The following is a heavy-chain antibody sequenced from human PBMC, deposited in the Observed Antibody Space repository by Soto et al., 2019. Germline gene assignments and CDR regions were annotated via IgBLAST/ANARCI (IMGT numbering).Heavy chain of an antibody. CDR1: GYTFTYRY. J-gene: IGHJ5*02. V-gene: IGHV1-45*02. CDR2: ITPFNGNT. Sequence: SVKVSCKASGYTFTYRYLHWVRQAPGQALEWMGWITPFNGNTNYAQKFQDRVTITRDRSMSTAYMELSSLRSEDTAMYYCASTMCSGGSCYGNWFDPWGQGTLVTVSS. D-gene: IGHD2-15*01. CDR3: ASTMCSGGSCYGNWFDP.